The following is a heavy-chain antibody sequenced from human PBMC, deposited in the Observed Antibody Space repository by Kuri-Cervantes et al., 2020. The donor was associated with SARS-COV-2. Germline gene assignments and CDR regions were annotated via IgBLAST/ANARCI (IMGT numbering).Heavy chain of an antibody. CDR1: GFTFDDYA. V-gene: IGHV3-21*01. CDR3: ARDSGY. Sequence: GESLKISCAASGFTFDDYAMHWVRQAPGKGLEWVSSISSSSSYIYYADSVKGRFTISRDNAKNSLYLQMNSLRAEDTAVYYCARDSGYWGQGTLVTVSS. J-gene: IGHJ4*02. CDR2: ISSSSSYI.